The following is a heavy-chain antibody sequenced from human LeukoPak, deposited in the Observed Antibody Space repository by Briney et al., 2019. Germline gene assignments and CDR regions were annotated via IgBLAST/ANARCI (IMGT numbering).Heavy chain of an antibody. CDR3: AREDPQTTVPEGMDV. CDR1: GGSISYYY. CDR2: IYYSGTT. Sequence: PSETLSLTCTVSGGSISYYYWSWTRQSPGKGLEWIGYIYYSGTTNYNPSLKSRVTISVDTPKNQFSLQLRSVTAADTAVYYCAREDPQTTVPEGMDVWGQGTMVTVSS. J-gene: IGHJ6*02. V-gene: IGHV4-59*01. D-gene: IGHD4-17*01.